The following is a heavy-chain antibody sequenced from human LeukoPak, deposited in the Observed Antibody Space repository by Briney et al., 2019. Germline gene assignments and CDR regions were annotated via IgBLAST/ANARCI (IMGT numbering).Heavy chain of an antibody. CDR2: ISSSGDRT. J-gene: IGHJ4*02. Sequence: GGSLRLSCAGSGFTFSTYAMSWVRQAPGKGLEWVSGISSSGDRTFYRDSVKGRFTISRHNSKNTLYLQLNSLRAEDTAAYHCAVRTRGSYFDYWGQGALVTVSS. V-gene: IGHV3-23*01. CDR3: AVRTRGSYFDY. D-gene: IGHD1-26*01. CDR1: GFTFSTYA.